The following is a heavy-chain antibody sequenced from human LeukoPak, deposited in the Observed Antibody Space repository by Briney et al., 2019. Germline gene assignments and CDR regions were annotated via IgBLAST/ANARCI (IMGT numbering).Heavy chain of an antibody. CDR2: ISGSGGST. Sequence: GGSLRLSCAASGFTFSSYAMSWVRQAPGKGLEWVSAISGSGGSTYYADSVKGRFTISRDNSKNTLYLQMNSLRAEDTAVYYCAKKQTYSSGWYLAYFDYWGQGTLATVSS. CDR3: AKKQTYSSGWYLAYFDY. V-gene: IGHV3-23*01. J-gene: IGHJ4*02. D-gene: IGHD6-19*01. CDR1: GFTFSSYA.